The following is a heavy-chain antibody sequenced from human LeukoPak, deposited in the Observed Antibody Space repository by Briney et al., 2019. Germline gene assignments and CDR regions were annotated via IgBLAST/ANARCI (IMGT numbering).Heavy chain of an antibody. J-gene: IGHJ4*02. CDR2: IHSSGST. V-gene: IGHV4-59*01. CDR3: ARIRSPLYGDYFFDF. CDR1: GDSISSYS. D-gene: IGHD4-17*01. Sequence: PSETLSLTCTVSGDSISSYSWNWIRQPPGKGLEWIGYIHSSGSTDYNPSLKSRLTISVDTSKNKFSLKLNSVTAADTAVYFCARIRSPLYGDYFFDFWGQGTLVTVSS.